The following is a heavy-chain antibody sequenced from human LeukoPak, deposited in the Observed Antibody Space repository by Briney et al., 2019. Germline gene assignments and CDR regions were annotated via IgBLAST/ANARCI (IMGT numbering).Heavy chain of an antibody. CDR1: GYTFTGYY. D-gene: IGHD5-18*01. CDR2: INPNSGGT. V-gene: IGHV1-2*02. Sequence: ASVKVSCKASGYTFTGYYMHWVGQAPGQGLEWMGWINPNSGGTNYAQKFQGRVTMTRDTSISTAYMELSRLRSDDTAVYYCASHPRGYSYGYSLDYWGQGTLVTVSS. CDR3: ASHPRGYSYGYSLDY. J-gene: IGHJ4*02.